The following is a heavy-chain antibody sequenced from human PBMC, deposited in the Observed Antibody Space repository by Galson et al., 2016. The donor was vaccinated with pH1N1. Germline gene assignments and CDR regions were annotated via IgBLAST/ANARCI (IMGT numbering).Heavy chain of an antibody. V-gene: IGHV2-70*20. CDR2: IDWGDEK. Sequence: PALVKPTQTLTLTCTFSGFSLSTSGMCVSWVRQPPGKALEWLALIDWGDEKYYSTSLKTRLTLSKDPSKNQVVLKMTNMDPVDHATYYFARFTYGDYTTFFDYWGQGTLVTVSS. D-gene: IGHD4-17*01. J-gene: IGHJ4*02. CDR3: ARFTYGDYTTFFDY. CDR1: GFSLSTSGMC.